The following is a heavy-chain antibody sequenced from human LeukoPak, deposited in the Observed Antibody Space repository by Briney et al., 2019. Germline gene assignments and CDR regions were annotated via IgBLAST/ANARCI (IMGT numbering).Heavy chain of an antibody. CDR1: GGSISSSSYY. Sequence: PSETLSLTCTVSGGSISSSSYYWGCIRQPPGRGLEWIGSIYYSGSTYYNPSLKSRVTISVDTSKNQFSLKLSSVTAADTAVYYCARRSGWYGIDYWGQGTLVTVSS. CDR3: ARRSGWYGIDY. V-gene: IGHV4-39*01. J-gene: IGHJ4*02. D-gene: IGHD6-19*01. CDR2: IYYSGST.